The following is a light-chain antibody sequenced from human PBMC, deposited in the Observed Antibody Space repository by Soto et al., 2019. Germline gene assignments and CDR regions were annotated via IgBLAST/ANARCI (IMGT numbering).Light chain of an antibody. CDR3: QQRTNWPLT. CDR1: QSVTTF. CDR2: EAS. J-gene: IGKJ4*01. Sequence: EIVLTQSPVTLSLSPGERATLSCRASQSVTTFLAWYQQKPGQAPRLLIYEASQRATGIPARFSGSGSVTDFTLTISSLEPEDFAVYYCQQRTNWPLTFGGGTKVEIK. V-gene: IGKV3-11*01.